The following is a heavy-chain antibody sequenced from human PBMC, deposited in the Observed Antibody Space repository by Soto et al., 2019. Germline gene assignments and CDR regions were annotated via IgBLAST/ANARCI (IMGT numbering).Heavy chain of an antibody. D-gene: IGHD3-3*01. V-gene: IGHV4-59*01. Sequence: SETLSLTCTVSGGSISSYCWSWIRQPPGKGLEWIGYIYYSGSTNYNPSLKSRVTISVDTSKNQFSLKLSSVTAADTAVYYCARTPYDFWSGYNYYYYYGMDVWGQGTTVTVSS. J-gene: IGHJ6*02. CDR2: IYYSGST. CDR3: ARTPYDFWSGYNYYYYYGMDV. CDR1: GGSISSYC.